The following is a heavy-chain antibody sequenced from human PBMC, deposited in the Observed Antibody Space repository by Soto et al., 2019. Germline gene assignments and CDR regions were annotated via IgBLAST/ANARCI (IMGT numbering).Heavy chain of an antibody. CDR2: TYYRSKWYF. Sequence: QVQLQQSGPGLVKPSQTLSLTCAISGDSVTNNSVAWNWMRQSPSRGLEWLGKTYYRSKWYFDYAVSLRSRMTINPDTSKNQFSLQLDSVTPEDTAVYYCTRGNYYDNVGLNWFDPWGQGTLVTVSS. CDR3: TRGNYYDNVGLNWFDP. CDR1: GDSVTNNSVA. D-gene: IGHD3-22*01. J-gene: IGHJ5*02. V-gene: IGHV6-1*01.